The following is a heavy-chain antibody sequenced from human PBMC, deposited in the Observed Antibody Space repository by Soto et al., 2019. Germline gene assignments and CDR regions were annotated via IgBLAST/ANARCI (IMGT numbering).Heavy chain of an antibody. D-gene: IGHD2-21*02. CDR1: GASVRSYT. J-gene: IGHJ4*02. Sequence: TLSLTCIVSGASVRSYTWSWVRQPANKGLEWIGRVFSSVSATYNPSLKSRVTITMDTPENRISLKLDSVTAADAGVYYCARDGMTTGDTWGPGTAVTVSS. CDR3: ARDGMTTGDT. V-gene: IGHV4-4*07. CDR2: VFSSVSA.